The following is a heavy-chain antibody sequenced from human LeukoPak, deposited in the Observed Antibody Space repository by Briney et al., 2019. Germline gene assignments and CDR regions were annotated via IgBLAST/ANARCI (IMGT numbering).Heavy chain of an antibody. CDR2: IFYSGST. V-gene: IGHV4-39*07. CDR1: GGSISTSNYY. J-gene: IGHJ4*02. D-gene: IGHD1-1*01. CDR3: ARDRGTWNDDGFDY. Sequence: SETLSLTCTVSGGSISTSNYYWGWIRQPPGKGLEWIGNIFYSGSTYYSPSLKSRVTISLDTSRNQFSLKLSSVTAADTAVYYCARDRGTWNDDGFDYWGQGTLVTVSS.